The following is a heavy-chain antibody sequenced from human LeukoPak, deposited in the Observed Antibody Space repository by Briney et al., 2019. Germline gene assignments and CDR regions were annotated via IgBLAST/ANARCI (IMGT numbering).Heavy chain of an antibody. J-gene: IGHJ4*02. V-gene: IGHV3-7*03. CDR2: IKQDGSVK. CDR3: AKGGSSWSEIDY. CDR1: GFTFSSYE. Sequence: GGSLRLSCAASGFTFSSYEMNWVRQAPGKGLEWVASIKQDGSVKYYVDSVKGRFTISRDNAKNSLYLQMNSLRAEDTAVYYCAKGGSSWSEIDYWGQGTLVTVSS. D-gene: IGHD6-13*01.